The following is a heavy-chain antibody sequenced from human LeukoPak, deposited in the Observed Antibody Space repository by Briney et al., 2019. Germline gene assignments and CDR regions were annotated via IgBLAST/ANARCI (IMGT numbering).Heavy chain of an antibody. Sequence: SQTLSLTCAISGDSVSSNSAAWNWIRQSPSRGLEWLGRTYYRSKWYNDYAVSVKSRITINPDTSKNQFSLQLNSVTPEDTAVYYCARDPYDLWSGSINAFDIWGQGTMVTVSS. CDR1: GDSVSSNSAA. D-gene: IGHD3-3*01. V-gene: IGHV6-1*01. CDR3: ARDPYDLWSGSINAFDI. J-gene: IGHJ3*02. CDR2: TYYRSKWYN.